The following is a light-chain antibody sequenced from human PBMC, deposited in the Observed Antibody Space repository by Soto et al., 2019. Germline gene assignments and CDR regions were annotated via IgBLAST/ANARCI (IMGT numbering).Light chain of an antibody. CDR2: DAS. V-gene: IGKV3-20*01. Sequence: DIVLTQSPGTVSLSTGERATLSCRASQSVSNSYLAWYQQKPGQAPRLLIYDASSRATGLPDRFSGSGSGTDCTLTISRLEPEDFAVYYCQQYGSSVLTFGGGTKVEIK. CDR3: QQYGSSVLT. J-gene: IGKJ4*01. CDR1: QSVSNSY.